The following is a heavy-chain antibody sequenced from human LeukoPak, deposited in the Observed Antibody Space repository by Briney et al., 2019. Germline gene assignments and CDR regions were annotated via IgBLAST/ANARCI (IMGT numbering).Heavy chain of an antibody. CDR1: GFTFSSYW. J-gene: IGHJ4*02. V-gene: IGHV3-7*01. CDR3: ARESSRSSLDY. CDR2: IKQDGSEK. D-gene: IGHD6-6*01. Sequence: AGGSLRLSCAASGFTFSSYWMSWVRQAPGKGLEWVANIKQDGSEKYYVDSVKGRFTISRANAKNSLYLQMNSLRAEDTAVYYCARESSRSSLDYWGQGTLVTVSS.